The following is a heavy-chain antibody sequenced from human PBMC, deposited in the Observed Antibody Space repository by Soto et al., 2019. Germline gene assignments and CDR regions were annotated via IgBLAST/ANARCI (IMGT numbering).Heavy chain of an antibody. CDR1: GFTFGNHW. CDR2: IDSEGSTI. Sequence: EVQLVESGGDLVQPGGSLRLSCGASGFTFGNHWMHWVRQVPGKGLVWVSRIDSEGSTITYADSVKGRFTVSRDNAKNTLYLQLNSLRAEDTGVYYCARGWSYGAFDIWGQGTMVTVSS. V-gene: IGHV3-74*03. D-gene: IGHD3-16*01. CDR3: ARGWSYGAFDI. J-gene: IGHJ3*02.